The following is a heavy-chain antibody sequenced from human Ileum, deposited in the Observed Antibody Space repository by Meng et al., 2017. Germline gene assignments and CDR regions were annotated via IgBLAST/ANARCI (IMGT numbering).Heavy chain of an antibody. CDR1: GASISSGYW. V-gene: IGHV4-4*02. Sequence: QGHVKGSGPRLVVPSGTPSLACAVSGASISSGYWGSWVRQPPGKGLEWIGEIHHGGGTNYNPSLKSRVTISVDKSSNQYTLRLTSVTAADTAMYYCARNGAYSADPWGQGTLVTVSS. CDR3: ARNGAYSADP. J-gene: IGHJ5*02. D-gene: IGHD2-21*01. CDR2: IHHGGGT.